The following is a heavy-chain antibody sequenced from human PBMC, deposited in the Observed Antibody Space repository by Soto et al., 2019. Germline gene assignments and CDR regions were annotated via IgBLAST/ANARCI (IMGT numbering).Heavy chain of an antibody. CDR1: GYTFTGYY. V-gene: IGHV1-2*04. D-gene: IGHD6-13*01. CDR3: ARPAAADPDAFDI. Sequence: ASVKVSCTASGYTFTGYYMHWVRQAPGQGLEWMGWINPNSGGTNYAQKFQGWVTMTRDTSISTAYMELSRLRSDDTAVYYCARPAAADPDAFDIWGQGTMVTVSS. J-gene: IGHJ3*02. CDR2: INPNSGGT.